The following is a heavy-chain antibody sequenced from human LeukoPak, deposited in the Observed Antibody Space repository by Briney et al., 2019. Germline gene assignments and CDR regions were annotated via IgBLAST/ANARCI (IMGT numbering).Heavy chain of an antibody. CDR2: IYYSGST. CDR1: GGSISSYY. D-gene: IGHD3-10*01. CDR3: TRQNNYGYFDY. J-gene: IGHJ4*02. Sequence: SETLSLTCTVSGGSISSYYWSWIRQPPGKGLEWIGYIYYSGSTNYNPSLKSRVTISVDTSKNQFSLKLSSVTAADTAVYYCTRQNNYGYFDYWGQGTLVTVSP. V-gene: IGHV4-59*08.